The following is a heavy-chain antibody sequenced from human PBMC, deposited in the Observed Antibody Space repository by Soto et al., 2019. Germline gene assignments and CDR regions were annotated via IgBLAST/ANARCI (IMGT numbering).Heavy chain of an antibody. CDR1: GFAFSSYG. D-gene: IGHD3-3*01. CDR3: AKDLEDVLRFLEWFSEDKNAFDI. J-gene: IGHJ3*02. V-gene: IGHV3-30*18. CDR2: ISYDGSNK. Sequence: PGGSLRLSCAASGFAFSSYGMHWVRQAPGKGLEWVAVISYDGSNKYYADSVKGRFTISRDNSKNTLYLQMNSLRAEDTAVYYCAKDLEDVLRFLEWFSEDKNAFDIWGQGTMVTVSS.